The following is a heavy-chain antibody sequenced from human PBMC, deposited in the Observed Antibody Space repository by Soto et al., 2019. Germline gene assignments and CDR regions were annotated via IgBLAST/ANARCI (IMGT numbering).Heavy chain of an antibody. CDR1: GGSFSGYY. V-gene: IGHV4-34*01. Sequence: PSETLSLTCAVYGGSFSGYYWSWIRQPPGKGLEWIGEINHSGSTNYNPSLKSRVTISVDTSKNQFSLKLSSVTAADTAVYYCARVGFWSGYCGYWGQGTLVTVSS. CDR3: ARVGFWSGYCGY. J-gene: IGHJ4*02. CDR2: INHSGST. D-gene: IGHD3-3*01.